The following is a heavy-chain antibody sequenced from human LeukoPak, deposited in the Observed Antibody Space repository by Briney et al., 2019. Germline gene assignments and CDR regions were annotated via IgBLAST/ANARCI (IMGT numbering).Heavy chain of an antibody. V-gene: IGHV3-21*01. Sequence: GVSLRLFCAASGFTFRIYSMNWVRHAPGKGLEWGSSISSSSSYIYYADSVKGRYTSSRDNAQNSLYLQMNSLRAEDTAVYYCARGDTIFGVAIDAFDIWGQGTMVTVS. D-gene: IGHD3-3*01. CDR2: ISSSSSYI. CDR3: ARGDTIFGVAIDAFDI. J-gene: IGHJ3*02. CDR1: GFTFRIYS.